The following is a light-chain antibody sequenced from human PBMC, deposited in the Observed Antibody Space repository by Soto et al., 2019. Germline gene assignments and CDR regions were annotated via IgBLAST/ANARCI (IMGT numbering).Light chain of an antibody. CDR2: GAS. CDR3: QQYNNRPRT. V-gene: IGKV3-15*01. Sequence: EIVMTQSPATLSVSPGERATVSCRASQSVSSNLAWYQQKPGQAPRLLIYGASTRATGIPARFSGSGSGTEFTLTIGSLQSADFAVYYCQQYNNRPRTFGQGTKLEIK. CDR1: QSVSSN. J-gene: IGKJ2*01.